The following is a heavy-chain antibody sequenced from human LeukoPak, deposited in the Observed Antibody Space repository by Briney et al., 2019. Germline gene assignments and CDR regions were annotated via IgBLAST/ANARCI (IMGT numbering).Heavy chain of an antibody. Sequence: SETLSLTCTGSGDSISSDGFYWSWIRQPPGKGLESIGYIYHSGSPYHNPSLKSRVTISVDRSKNQFSLNLNSVTAADTAVYYCARGEYRSSGGYFDYWGPGTLVTVSS. D-gene: IGHD6-6*01. CDR2: IYHSGSP. V-gene: IGHV4-30-2*01. CDR1: GDSISSDGFY. CDR3: ARGEYRSSGGYFDY. J-gene: IGHJ4*02.